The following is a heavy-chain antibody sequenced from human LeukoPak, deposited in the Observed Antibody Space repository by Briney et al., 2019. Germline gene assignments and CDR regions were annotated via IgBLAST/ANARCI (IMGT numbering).Heavy chain of an antibody. V-gene: IGHV3-21*01. CDR1: GFTFSSYS. Sequence: PGGSLRLSCAASGFTFSSYSMNWVCQAPGKGLEWVSSISGSSSYIYYADSLRGRFTISRDNAKNSLYLQMNSLRAEDTAVYYCARDREGYCSGGRCTNFDYWGQGTLVTVSS. CDR2: ISGSSSYI. CDR3: ARDREGYCSGGRCTNFDY. J-gene: IGHJ4*02. D-gene: IGHD2-15*01.